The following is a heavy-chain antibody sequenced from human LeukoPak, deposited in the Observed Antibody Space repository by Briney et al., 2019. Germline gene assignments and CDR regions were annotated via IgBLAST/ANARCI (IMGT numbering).Heavy chain of an antibody. D-gene: IGHD1-26*01. CDR1: GFSLRTYG. CDR2: IWDDGSNK. CDR3: ATHRGGWGAFKENYFDY. V-gene: IGHV3-33*01. Sequence: PGGSLRLSCAASGFSLRTYGMHWVRQAPGKGLEWVAIIWDDGSNKYYADSVKGRFTISRDDSQNMLYLQMNSLRAEDTAVYFCATHRGGWGAFKENYFDYWGRGTLVTVSS. J-gene: IGHJ4*02.